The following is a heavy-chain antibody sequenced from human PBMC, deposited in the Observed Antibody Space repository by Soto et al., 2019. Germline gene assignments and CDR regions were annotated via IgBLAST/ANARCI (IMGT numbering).Heavy chain of an antibody. Sequence: SETLSLTCTVSGGSISSSSYYWGWIRQPPGKGLEWIGSIYYSGSTYYNPSLKSRVTISVDTSKNQFSLKLSSVTAADTAVYYCARHAPDLSSIAADFDYWGQGTLVTVSS. CDR3: ARHAPDLSSIAADFDY. V-gene: IGHV4-39*01. J-gene: IGHJ4*02. D-gene: IGHD6-6*01. CDR1: GGSISSSSYY. CDR2: IYYSGST.